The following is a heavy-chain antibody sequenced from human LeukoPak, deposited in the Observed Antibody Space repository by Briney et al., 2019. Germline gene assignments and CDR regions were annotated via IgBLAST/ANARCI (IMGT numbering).Heavy chain of an antibody. CDR3: ARDLYISGQGNAFDI. CDR1: GFTFSSXA. Sequence: SGFTFSSXAXXXXRXXXGXGXXXXXXISYAGSNKYYADSVKGRFTISRDNSKNTLYLQMNSLRAEDTAVYYCARDLYISGQGNAFDIWGQGTMVTVSS. V-gene: IGHV3-30-3*01. D-gene: IGHD6-19*01. CDR2: ISYAGSNK. J-gene: IGHJ3*02.